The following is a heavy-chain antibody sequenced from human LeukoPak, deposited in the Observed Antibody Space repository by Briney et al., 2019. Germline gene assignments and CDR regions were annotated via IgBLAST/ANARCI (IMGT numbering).Heavy chain of an antibody. CDR2: IYHSGST. CDR3: ARQIRDSYYYYMDV. Sequence: PSETLSLTCAVSGYSISSGYYWGWIRQPPGKGLEWIGSIYHSGSTYYNPSLKSRVTISVDTSKNQFSLKLSSVTAADTAVYYCARQIRDSYYYYMDVWGKGTTVIVSS. J-gene: IGHJ6*03. D-gene: IGHD3-3*01. V-gene: IGHV4-38-2*01. CDR1: GYSISSGYY.